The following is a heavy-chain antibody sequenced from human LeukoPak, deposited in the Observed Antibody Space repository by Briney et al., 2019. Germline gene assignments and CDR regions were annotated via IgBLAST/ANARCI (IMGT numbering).Heavy chain of an antibody. D-gene: IGHD2-15*01. V-gene: IGHV4-31*03. Sequence: SETLSLTCTVSGGSISSGGYYWSWIRQHPGKGLEWIGYIYYSGSTYYNPSLKSRVTISVDTSKNQFSLKLSSVTAADTAVYYCARVVGYCSGGSCYPLPYYYYGMDVWGKGTTVTVSS. J-gene: IGHJ6*04. CDR3: ARVVGYCSGGSCYPLPYYYYGMDV. CDR1: GGSISSGGYY. CDR2: IYYSGST.